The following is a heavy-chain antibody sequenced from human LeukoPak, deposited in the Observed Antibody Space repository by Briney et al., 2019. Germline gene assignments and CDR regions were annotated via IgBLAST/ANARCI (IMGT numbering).Heavy chain of an antibody. D-gene: IGHD6-13*01. CDR3: AACIAAAGTRFDY. CDR1: GFTFSSYS. V-gene: IGHV3-48*01. J-gene: IGHJ4*02. Sequence: GGSLRPSCAASGFTFSSYSMNWVRQAPGKGLEWVSYISSSSTIYYADSVKGRFTISRDNAKNSLYLQMNSLRAEDTAVYYCAACIAAAGTRFDYWGQGTLVTVSS. CDR2: ISSSSTI.